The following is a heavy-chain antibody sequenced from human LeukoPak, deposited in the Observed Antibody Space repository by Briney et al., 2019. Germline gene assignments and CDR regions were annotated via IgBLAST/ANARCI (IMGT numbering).Heavy chain of an antibody. CDR3: AKASGWSNYFDY. V-gene: IGHV1-69*01. Sequence: SVKVSCKAPGGTFSSYAISWVRQAPGQGLEWMGGIIPIFGTANYAQKFQGRVTITADESTSTAYMELSSLRSEDTAVYYCAKASGWSNYFDYWGQGTLVTVSS. CDR2: IIPIFGTA. CDR1: GGTFSSYA. J-gene: IGHJ4*02. D-gene: IGHD6-19*01.